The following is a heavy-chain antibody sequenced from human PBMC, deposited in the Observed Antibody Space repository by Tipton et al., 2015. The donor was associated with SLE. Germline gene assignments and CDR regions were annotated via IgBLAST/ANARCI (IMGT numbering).Heavy chain of an antibody. V-gene: IGHV3-48*03. D-gene: IGHD3-16*01. Sequence: QLVQSGGGLVQPGGSLRLSCAASGLALRSHEMNWVRQAPGKGLEWVSYSNTDGSLVAYADSVKGRFTISRDNAKNSLYLHMKSLRADDTAVYFCARDFGAAFDLWGQGTLVTISS. CDR2: SNTDGSLV. CDR3: ARDFGAAFDL. J-gene: IGHJ3*01. CDR1: GLALRSHE.